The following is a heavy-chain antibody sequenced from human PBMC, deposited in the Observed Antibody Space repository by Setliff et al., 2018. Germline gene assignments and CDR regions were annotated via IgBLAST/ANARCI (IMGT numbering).Heavy chain of an antibody. CDR3: ARDSRGLVPAAIEGFYYYYCMDV. D-gene: IGHD2-2*02. J-gene: IGHJ6*02. Sequence: ASVKVSCKVSGYTLTELSMHWVRQAPGKGLEWMGGFDPEDGETIYAQKFQGRVTMTEDTSTDTAYMELCSMRSEDTAVYYCARDSRGLVPAAIEGFYYYYCMDVWVQGTTVTVSS. V-gene: IGHV1-24*01. CDR1: GYTLTELS. CDR2: FDPEDGET.